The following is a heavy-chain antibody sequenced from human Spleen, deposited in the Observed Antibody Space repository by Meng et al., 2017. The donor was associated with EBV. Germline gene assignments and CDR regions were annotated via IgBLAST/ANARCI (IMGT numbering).Heavy chain of an antibody. V-gene: IGHV4-61*01. CDR2: IYYSGTT. CDR3: ARGARGDSPEEFQY. D-gene: IGHD2-21*02. CDR1: GASVGRNTYY. Sequence: SGPGLWQPAEALSLTCTVCGASVGRNTYYWSWIRPPSGKGLEWIGYIYYSGTTKYYPSVKSRVTISVDTSKNQFSLKLNSMTTADTAIYCCARGARGDSPEEFQYWGQGTLVTVSS. J-gene: IGHJ1*01.